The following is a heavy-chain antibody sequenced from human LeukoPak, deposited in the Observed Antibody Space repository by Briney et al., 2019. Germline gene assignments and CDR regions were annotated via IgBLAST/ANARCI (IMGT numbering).Heavy chain of an antibody. J-gene: IGHJ4*02. V-gene: IGHV3-49*03. D-gene: IGHD3-22*01. CDR2: IRSKAYGGTT. CDR1: GFTFGDYA. Sequence: GGSLRLSCTASGFTFGDYAMSWFRQAPGKGLEWVGFIRSKAYGGTTEYAASVKGRFTISRDDSKSVAYLQMNSLKTEDTAVYYCTREVVDYYDSSGPDFDYWGQGTLVTVSS. CDR3: TREVVDYYDSSGPDFDY.